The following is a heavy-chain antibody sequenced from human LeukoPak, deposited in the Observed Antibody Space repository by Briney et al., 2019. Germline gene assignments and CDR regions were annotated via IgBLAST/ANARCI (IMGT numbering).Heavy chain of an antibody. V-gene: IGHV4-59*01. D-gene: IGHD4-23*01. CDR1: GGSMISYY. Sequence: SETLSLTCTVSGGSMISYYWTWIRQAPGKGLEWIGYIYYNGDTNYNPSLKSRVTVSIDTSKTHFSLNLRSVTAADTAVYYCTRGTTVISLDYWGQGILVTASS. CDR3: TRGTTVISLDY. CDR2: IYYNGDT. J-gene: IGHJ4*02.